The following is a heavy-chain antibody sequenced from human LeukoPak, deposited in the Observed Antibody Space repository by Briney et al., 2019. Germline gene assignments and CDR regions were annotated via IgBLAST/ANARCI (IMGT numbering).Heavy chain of an antibody. CDR1: GYTFTGYY. V-gene: IGHV1-2*02. Sequence: GASVKVSCKASGYTFTGYYMHWVRQAPGQGLEWMGWINPNSGGTNYAQKFQGRVTMTRDTSISTAYMELSRLRSDDTAVYYCAREANDSSGYYPKHDAFDISRQGTMVTVSS. CDR2: INPNSGGT. D-gene: IGHD3-22*01. J-gene: IGHJ3*02. CDR3: AREANDSSGYYPKHDAFDI.